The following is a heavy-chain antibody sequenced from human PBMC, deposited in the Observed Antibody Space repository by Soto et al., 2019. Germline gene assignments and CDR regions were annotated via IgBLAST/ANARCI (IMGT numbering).Heavy chain of an antibody. D-gene: IGHD3-10*01. Sequence: SETLSLTCAVSGGSISSSNWWSWVRQPPGKGLEWIGQIYHSGSTNYTPSLKSRVTITADESTSTAYMELSSLRSEDTAVYYCAAPYGSGSYYNGFDYWGQGTLVTVSS. CDR1: GGSISSSNW. V-gene: IGHV4-4*02. CDR3: AAPYGSGSYYNGFDY. J-gene: IGHJ4*02. CDR2: IYHSGST.